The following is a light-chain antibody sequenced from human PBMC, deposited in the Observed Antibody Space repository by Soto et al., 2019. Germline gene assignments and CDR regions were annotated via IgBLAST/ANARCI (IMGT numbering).Light chain of an antibody. CDR1: QSVSSSY. CDR2: GAS. V-gene: IGKV3-20*01. J-gene: IGKJ4*01. Sequence: EIVLTQSPGTLSLSPGERATLSCRASQSVSSSYLAWYQQKPGQAPRLLIYGASSSATGIPDRFSGRGSGTDFTLTISGLEPESFAVSYCHQYDISPLTFGGDTRVEIK. CDR3: HQYDISPLT.